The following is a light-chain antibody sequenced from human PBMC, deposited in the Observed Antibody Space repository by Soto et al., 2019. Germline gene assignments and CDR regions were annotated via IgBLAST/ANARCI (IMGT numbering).Light chain of an antibody. Sequence: EIAMTQSPATLSVSPGKRATLSCRASQSISSDLAWYQQKPGQAPSLLIYGASTRATGIPARFSGSGSGTEFTLTISSLQSEDFAVYYCQQFYRGWTFGQGTKVEIE. V-gene: IGKV3-15*01. J-gene: IGKJ1*01. CDR3: QQFYRGWT. CDR2: GAS. CDR1: QSISSD.